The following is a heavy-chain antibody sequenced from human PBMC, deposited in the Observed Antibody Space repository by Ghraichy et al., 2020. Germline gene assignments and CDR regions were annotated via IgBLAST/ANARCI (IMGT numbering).Heavy chain of an antibody. D-gene: IGHD3-3*01. CDR1: GGSFSGYY. J-gene: IGHJ4*02. V-gene: IGHV4-34*01. CDR2: INHSGST. CDR3: ARVAWSGYY. Sequence: SQTLSLTYAVYGGSFSGYYWSWTRQPPGKGLEWIGEINHSGSTNYNPSLKSRVTISVDTSKNQFSLKLSSVTAADTAVYYCARVAWSGYYWGQGTLVTVSS.